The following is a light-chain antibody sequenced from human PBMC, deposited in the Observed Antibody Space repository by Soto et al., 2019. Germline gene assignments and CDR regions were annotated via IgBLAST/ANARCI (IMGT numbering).Light chain of an antibody. CDR3: CSYAGSYTYV. J-gene: IGLJ1*01. Sequence: QSVLTQHRSVSGSPGQSVTISCTGTSSAVGGHNYVSWYQQHPGKAPKLMISSVSKRPSGVPDRFSGSKSGNTASLTISGLQAEDEADYYCCSYAGSYTYVFGTGTKVTVL. CDR2: SVS. CDR1: SSAVGGHNY. V-gene: IGLV2-11*01.